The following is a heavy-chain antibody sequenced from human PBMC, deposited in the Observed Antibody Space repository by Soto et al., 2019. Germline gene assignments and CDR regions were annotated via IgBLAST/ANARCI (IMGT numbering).Heavy chain of an antibody. V-gene: IGHV4-30-4*01. CDR3: ARQGGGSSDGLYCFVS. CDR2: IYYSGNT. D-gene: IGHD6-6*01. J-gene: IGHJ4*02. CDR1: GGSTSSDNY. Sequence: SETLSLTCTVSGGSTSSDNYWSWIRQHPGKGREWIVDIYYSGNTYYNQSLKSRLVISIDKAKKQFSMGLGSVSAADTAVYFCARQGGGSSDGLYCFVSWGQGALVPVCS.